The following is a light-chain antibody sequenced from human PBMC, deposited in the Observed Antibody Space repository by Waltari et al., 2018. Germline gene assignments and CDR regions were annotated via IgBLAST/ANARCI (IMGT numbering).Light chain of an antibody. CDR3: CSYVRDITWV. J-gene: IGLJ3*02. V-gene: IGLV2-23*01. Sequence: QSALTPPASGSGSPGPSITISCTGNSRDVGSYHLFPWYQHHPGKAPKLMIFEGTQRPSGVSDRFSGSKSGDTASLTISGLQAEDEADYYCCSYVRDITWVFGGGTKLTVL. CDR2: EGT. CDR1: SRDVGSYHL.